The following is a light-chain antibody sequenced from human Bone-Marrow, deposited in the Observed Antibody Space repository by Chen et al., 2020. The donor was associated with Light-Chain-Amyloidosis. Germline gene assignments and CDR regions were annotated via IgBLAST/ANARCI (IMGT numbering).Light chain of an antibody. CDR3: QSADSSGTYEVI. CDR1: DLPTKY. V-gene: IGLV3-25*03. CDR2: RDT. J-gene: IGLJ2*01. Sequence: SYELTQPPSVSVSPGQTARITCSGDDLPTKYAWYQQKPGQAPVLVIHRDTERPSGISERFSGSSSGTTATLTISGVQAEDEADYHCQSADSSGTYEVIFGGGTKLTVL.